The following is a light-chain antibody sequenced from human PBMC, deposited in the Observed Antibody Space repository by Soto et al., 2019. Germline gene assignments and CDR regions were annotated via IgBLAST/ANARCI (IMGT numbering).Light chain of an antibody. CDR1: QDIRNN. J-gene: IGKJ1*01. Sequence: DIQMTQSPSSLSASVGDRVTITCRASQDIRNNLGWYQQEPGKAPKRLQGGVPSRFSGSGSGTEFTLTISSLQPENFATYFCLKHNAYPWTFGQGTKVDIK. CDR3: LKHNAYPWT. V-gene: IGKV1-17*01.